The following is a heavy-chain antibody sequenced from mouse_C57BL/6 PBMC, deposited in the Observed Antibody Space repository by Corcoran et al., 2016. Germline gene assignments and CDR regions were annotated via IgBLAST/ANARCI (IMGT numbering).Heavy chain of an antibody. V-gene: IGHV1-9*01. CDR3: ARDGGFTTTVVGAMDY. Sequence: QVQLQQSGAELMKPGASVKLSCKATGYTFTGYWIEWVKQRPGHGLEWIGEILPGSGSTNYNEKFKGKATFTADTSSNTAYMQLSSLTTEDSAIYYCARDGGFTTTVVGAMDYWGQGTSVTVSS. CDR1: GYTFTGYW. CDR2: ILPGSGST. J-gene: IGHJ4*01. D-gene: IGHD1-1*01.